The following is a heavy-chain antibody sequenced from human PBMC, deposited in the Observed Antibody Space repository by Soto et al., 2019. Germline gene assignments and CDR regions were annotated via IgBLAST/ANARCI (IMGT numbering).Heavy chain of an antibody. D-gene: IGHD3-10*01. CDR1: GFTFSSYG. V-gene: IGHV3-33*01. Sequence: AGGSLRLSCAASGFTFSSYGMNWVRQAPGKGLEWGAVIWYDGSNKNYADSVKGRFTISRDNSKNTLYLQMNRLRAEDKAVYFCARLRYFDSGSYYPFNSWGQGTLDT. CDR3: ARLRYFDSGSYYPFNS. J-gene: IGHJ4*02. CDR2: IWYDGSNK.